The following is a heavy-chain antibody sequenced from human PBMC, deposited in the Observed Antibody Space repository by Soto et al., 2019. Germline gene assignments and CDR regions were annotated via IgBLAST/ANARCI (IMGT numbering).Heavy chain of an antibody. Sequence: GGSLRLSCAASGFTFSSYGMHWVRQAPGKGLEWVAVISYDGSNKYYADSVKGRFTISRDNSKNTLYLQMNSLRAEDTAVYYCAKEYSSSWYYFDYWGQGTLVTVSS. D-gene: IGHD6-13*01. J-gene: IGHJ4*02. V-gene: IGHV3-30*18. CDR1: GFTFSSYG. CDR3: AKEYSSSWYYFDY. CDR2: ISYDGSNK.